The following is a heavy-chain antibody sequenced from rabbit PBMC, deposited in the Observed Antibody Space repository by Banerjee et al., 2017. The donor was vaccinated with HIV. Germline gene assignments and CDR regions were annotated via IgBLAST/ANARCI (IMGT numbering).Heavy chain of an antibody. CDR2: INTSSGNT. D-gene: IGHD1-1*01. J-gene: IGHJ4*02. Sequence: QEQLEESGGGLVKPGGTLTLTCKASGFSFSSGYDMCWVRQAPGKGLELIVCINTSSGNTVYASWAKGRFTISKTSSTTVTLQMTSLTAADTATYFCARRSSSSGADGRFWGPGTLVTVS. CDR1: GFSFSSGYD. CDR3: ARRSSSSGADGRF. V-gene: IGHV1S45*01.